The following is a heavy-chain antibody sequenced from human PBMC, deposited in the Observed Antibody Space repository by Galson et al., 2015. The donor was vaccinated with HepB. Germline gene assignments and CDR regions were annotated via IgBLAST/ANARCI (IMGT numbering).Heavy chain of an antibody. CDR1: GFTFDDYA. J-gene: IGHJ4*02. CDR2: ISWNSGSI. D-gene: IGHD6-13*01. CDR3: AKDGASAPVWELDY. Sequence: SLRLSCAASGFTFDDYAMHWVRQAPGKGLEWVSGISWNSGSIVYADSVKGRFTISRDNAKNSLYLQMNSPRAEDTALYYCAKDGASAPVWELDYWGQGTLVTVSS. V-gene: IGHV3-9*01.